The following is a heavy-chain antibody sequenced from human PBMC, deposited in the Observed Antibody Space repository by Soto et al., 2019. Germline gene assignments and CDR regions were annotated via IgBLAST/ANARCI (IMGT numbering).Heavy chain of an antibody. CDR3: AKASSWTDCFDY. V-gene: IGHV3-30*18. CDR1: GFTFSSYG. D-gene: IGHD6-13*01. J-gene: IGHJ4*02. CDR2: ISYDGSNK. Sequence: QVQLVESGGGVVQPGRSLRLSCAASGFTFSSYGMHWVRQAPGKGLEWVAVISYDGSNKYYADSVKGRFTISRDNSKNTLYLQMNSLRAEDTAVYYCAKASSWTDCFDYWGQGTLVTVSS.